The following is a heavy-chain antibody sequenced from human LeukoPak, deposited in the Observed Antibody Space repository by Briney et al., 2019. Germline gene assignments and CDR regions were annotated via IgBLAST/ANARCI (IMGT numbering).Heavy chain of an antibody. CDR2: IYTSGST. J-gene: IGHJ4*02. V-gene: IGHV4-4*07. D-gene: IGHD3-22*01. CDR1: GGSISSYY. CDR3: AREGYYYDSSGYYYVAFDY. Sequence: SETLSLTCTVSGGSISSYYWSWIRQPAGKGLEWIGRIYTSGSTNYNPSLKSRVTMSVDTSKNQFSLKLSSVTAADTAVYHCAREGYYYDSSGYYYVAFDYWGQGTLVTVSS.